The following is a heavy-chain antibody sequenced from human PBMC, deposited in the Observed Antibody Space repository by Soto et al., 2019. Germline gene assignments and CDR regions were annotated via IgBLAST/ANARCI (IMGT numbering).Heavy chain of an antibody. V-gene: IGHV1-69*01. J-gene: IGHJ6*02. CDR1: GGTFSSYA. CDR2: IIPIFGTA. Sequence: QVQLVQSGAEVKKPGSSVKVSCKASGGTFSSYAISWVRQAPGQGLEWMGGIIPIFGTANYAQKFQGRVTITADDSTSTAYMELSSVRSEDTAVYYCASRMYYYDSSGYYGYYYYGMDVWGQGTTVTVSS. CDR3: ASRMYYYDSSGYYGYYYYGMDV. D-gene: IGHD3-22*01.